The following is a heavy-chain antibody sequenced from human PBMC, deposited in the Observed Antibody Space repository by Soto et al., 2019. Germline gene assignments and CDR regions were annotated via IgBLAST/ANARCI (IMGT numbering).Heavy chain of an antibody. CDR3: ARYWTAGTFYGAFDV. CDR2: ISPIYDAA. CDR1: GGTFSNYV. J-gene: IGHJ3*01. D-gene: IGHD2-8*02. Sequence: QVQLVQSGAEVKKPGSSVKVSCEASGGTFSNYVISWLRQAPGQGPEWMGGISPIYDAANYARQFRGRVTITADKSTNTAYMELISLKSEDTAIYYCARYWTAGTFYGAFDVWGQGTMVIVSP. V-gene: IGHV1-69*06.